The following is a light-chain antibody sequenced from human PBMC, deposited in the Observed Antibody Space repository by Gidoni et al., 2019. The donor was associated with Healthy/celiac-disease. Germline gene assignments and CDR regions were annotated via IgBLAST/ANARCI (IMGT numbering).Light chain of an antibody. CDR2: LNSDGSH. CDR3: QTWGTGTWV. Sequence: QLVLSPPPFPSAPLGASVKPTCTLSSGHSSYAIAWHQQQPEKGPRYLMKLNSDGSHSTGDGLPDRFSGSSSGAERYLTISSLQSEDEADYYCQTWGTGTWVFGGGTKLTVL. CDR1: SGHSSYA. J-gene: IGLJ3*02. V-gene: IGLV4-69*01.